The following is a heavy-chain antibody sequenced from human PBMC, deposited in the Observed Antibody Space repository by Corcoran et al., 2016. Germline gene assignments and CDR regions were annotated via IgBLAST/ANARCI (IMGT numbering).Heavy chain of an antibody. V-gene: IGHV4-39*07. CDR2: IYYSGST. Sequence: QLQLQESGPGLVKPSETLSLTCTVSGGSISSSSYYWGWIRQPPGKGLEWIGSIYYSGSTYYNPSLKSRVTLSVDTSKNQFSLKLSSVTAADTAVYYCARDRPLWSGYYDVFDYWGQGTLVTVSS. CDR3: ARDRPLWSGYYDVFDY. J-gene: IGHJ4*02. D-gene: IGHD3-3*01. CDR1: GGSISSSSYY.